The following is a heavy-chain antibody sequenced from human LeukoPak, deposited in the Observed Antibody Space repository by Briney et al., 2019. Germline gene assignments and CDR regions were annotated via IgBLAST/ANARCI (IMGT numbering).Heavy chain of an antibody. Sequence: GGSLRLSCAASGLTFRNFAMNWVRQAREKGLEWVSAISGSGGSTYYADSVKGRFTISRDNSKNTLYLQMNNLRAEDTAVYYCAKDEDIVVVVAGTQGMDVWGQGTTVTVSS. J-gene: IGHJ6*02. D-gene: IGHD2-15*01. CDR2: ISGSGGST. CDR3: AKDEDIVVVVAGTQGMDV. V-gene: IGHV3-23*01. CDR1: GLTFRNFA.